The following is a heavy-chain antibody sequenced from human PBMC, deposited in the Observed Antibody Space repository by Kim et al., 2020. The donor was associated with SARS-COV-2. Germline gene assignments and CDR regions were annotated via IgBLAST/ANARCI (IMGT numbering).Heavy chain of an antibody. Sequence: ASVKVSCKASGYTFTSYAMNWVRQAPGQGLEWMGWINTNTGNPTYAQGFTGRFVFSLDTSVSTAYLQISSLKAEDTAVYYCARVYKVYYDILTGYYSSYYYYGMDVWGQGTTVTVSS. CDR1: GYTFTSYA. CDR2: INTNTGNP. CDR3: ARVYKVYYDILTGYYSSYYYYGMDV. V-gene: IGHV7-4-1*02. J-gene: IGHJ6*02. D-gene: IGHD3-9*01.